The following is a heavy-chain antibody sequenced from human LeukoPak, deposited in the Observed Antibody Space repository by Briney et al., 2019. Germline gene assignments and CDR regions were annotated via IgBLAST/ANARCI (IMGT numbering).Heavy chain of an antibody. J-gene: IGHJ3*01. V-gene: IGHV3-30*18. CDR3: AKDAHYYGTWA. CDR2: ISYDGSNK. Sequence: QPGRSLRLSCAASGFTFSSHGMHWVRQAPGKGLEWVAVISYDGSNKYYADSVKGRFTISRDNSKNTLYLQMNSLRAEDTAVYYCAKDAHYYGTWAWGQGTMVTVSS. CDR1: GFTFSSHG. D-gene: IGHD3-10*01.